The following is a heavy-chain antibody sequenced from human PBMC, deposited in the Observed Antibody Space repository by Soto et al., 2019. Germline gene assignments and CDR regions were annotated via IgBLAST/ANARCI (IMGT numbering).Heavy chain of an antibody. CDR2: IWYDGSNK. D-gene: IGHD3-3*01. Sequence: GGSLRLSCAASGFTFSSYGMHWVRQAPGKGLEWVAVIWYDGSNKYYADSVKGRFTISRDNSKNTLYLQMNSLRAEDTAVYYCARDFWSGPYYYYGMDVWGQGTTVTVS. J-gene: IGHJ6*02. V-gene: IGHV3-33*01. CDR3: ARDFWSGPYYYYGMDV. CDR1: GFTFSSYG.